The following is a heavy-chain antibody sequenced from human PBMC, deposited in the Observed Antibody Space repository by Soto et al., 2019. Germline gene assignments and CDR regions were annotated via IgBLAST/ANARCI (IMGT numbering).Heavy chain of an antibody. CDR1: GFSFSSYG. J-gene: IGHJ4*02. Sequence: PGGSLRLSCAASGFSFSSYGMNWVRQAPGKGLEWVSSMTSSSSNTYYADSVKGRFTISRDNAKNSLYLQMNSLRAEDTAVYYCARDLDYDILTGYYYIAPFDYWGQGTLVTVSS. D-gene: IGHD3-9*01. CDR3: ARDLDYDILTGYYYIAPFDY. V-gene: IGHV3-21*01. CDR2: MTSSSSNT.